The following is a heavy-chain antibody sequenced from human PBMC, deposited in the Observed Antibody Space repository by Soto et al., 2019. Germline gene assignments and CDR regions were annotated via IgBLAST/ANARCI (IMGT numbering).Heavy chain of an antibody. Sequence: QVQLVQSGAEVKKPGSSVKVSCKASGGTFSSYTISWVRQAPGQGLEWMGRIIPILGIANYAQKFQGRVTITADKSTSTAYMELSSLRSEDTAVYYCARDSSNYGRYYYYYYMDVWGKGTTVTVSS. D-gene: IGHD4-4*01. CDR1: GGTFSSYT. CDR2: IIPILGIA. V-gene: IGHV1-69*08. J-gene: IGHJ6*03. CDR3: ARDSSNYGRYYYYYYMDV.